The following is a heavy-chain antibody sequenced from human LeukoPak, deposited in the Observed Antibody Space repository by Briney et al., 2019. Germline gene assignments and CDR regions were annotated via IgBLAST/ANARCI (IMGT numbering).Heavy chain of an antibody. D-gene: IGHD3-16*01. CDR1: GFTFSSYG. V-gene: IGHV3-30*02. CDR2: IRYDGSNK. Sequence: GGSLRLSCAASGFTFSSYGMHWVRQAPGKGLEWVAFIRYDGSNKYYADSVKGRFTISRDNAKNSLFLEMKSLRVEDTALYYCTKGPKFVGATFDFWGQGALVTVSS. J-gene: IGHJ4*02. CDR3: TKGPKFVGATFDF.